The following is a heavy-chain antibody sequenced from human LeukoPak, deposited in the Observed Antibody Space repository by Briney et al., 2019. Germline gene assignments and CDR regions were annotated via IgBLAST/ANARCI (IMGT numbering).Heavy chain of an antibody. CDR2: INPSGGST. Sequence: GASVKVSCKASGYTFTSYYMHWVRQAPGQGLEWMGIINPSGGSTSYAQKFQGRVTMTRNTSISTAYMELSSLRSEDTAVYYCARAAGSSLSHFDYWGQGTLVTVSS. D-gene: IGHD6-13*01. CDR3: ARAAGSSLSHFDY. CDR1: GYTFTSYY. V-gene: IGHV1-46*01. J-gene: IGHJ4*02.